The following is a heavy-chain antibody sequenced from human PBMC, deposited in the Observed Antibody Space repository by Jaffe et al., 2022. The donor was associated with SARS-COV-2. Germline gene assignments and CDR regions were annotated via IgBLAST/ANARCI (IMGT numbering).Heavy chain of an antibody. D-gene: IGHD2-8*01. CDR3: VRESEWYQVPRRPPGWFDP. Sequence: QVQLVESGGGVVQPGGSLRLSCAASGVDFSNYGMHWVRQAPGKGLEWVADIWYDGSYKYYADSVKGRFTISRDNSKNTLYLQMDSLRVEDTAVYYCVRESEWYQVPRRPPGWFDPWGQGTLVNVSS. J-gene: IGHJ5*02. V-gene: IGHV3-33*01. CDR2: IWYDGSYK. CDR1: GVDFSNYG.